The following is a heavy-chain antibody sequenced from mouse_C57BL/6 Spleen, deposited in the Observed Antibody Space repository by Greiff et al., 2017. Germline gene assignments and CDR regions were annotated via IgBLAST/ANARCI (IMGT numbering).Heavy chain of an antibody. D-gene: IGHD1-1*01. CDR1: GYTFTSYW. J-gene: IGHJ2*01. CDR2: IYPGSGST. Sequence: QVQLKQPGAELVKPGASVKMSCKASGYTFTSYWITWVKQRPGQGLEWIGDIYPGSGSTNYNEKFKSKATLTVDTSSSTAYMQLSSLTSEDSAVYYCAREDYGSSPGDLDYWGQGTTLTVSS. V-gene: IGHV1-55*01. CDR3: AREDYGSSPGDLDY.